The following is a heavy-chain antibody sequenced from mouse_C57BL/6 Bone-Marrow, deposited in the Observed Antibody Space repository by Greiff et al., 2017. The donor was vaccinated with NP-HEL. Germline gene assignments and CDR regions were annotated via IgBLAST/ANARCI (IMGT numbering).Heavy chain of an antibody. CDR1: GFTFSDYY. J-gene: IGHJ4*01. CDR2: ISNGGGST. D-gene: IGHD1-1*01. Sequence: EVKLVESGGGLVQPGGSLKLSCAASGFTFSDYYMYWVRQTPEQRLEWVAYISNGGGSTYYPDTVKGRFTISRDNAKNTLYLQMSRLKSEDTAMYYCASRSSYAMDYWGQGTSGTVSS. CDR3: ASRSSYAMDY. V-gene: IGHV5-12*01.